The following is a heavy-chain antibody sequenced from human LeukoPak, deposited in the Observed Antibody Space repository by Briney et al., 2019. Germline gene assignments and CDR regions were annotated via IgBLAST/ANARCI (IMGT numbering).Heavy chain of an antibody. J-gene: IGHJ6*02. D-gene: IGHD6-13*01. V-gene: IGHV3-33*01. CDR3: ARWSGSSSSWKSLYYYYYGMDV. CDR2: IWYDGSNK. Sequence: PGRSLRLSCAASGFTFSSYGMHWVRQTPGKGLEWVAVIWYDGSNKYYADSVKGRFTISRDNSKNTLYLQMNSLRAEDTAVYYCARWSGSSSSWKSLYYYYYGMDVWGQGTTVTVSS. CDR1: GFTFSSYG.